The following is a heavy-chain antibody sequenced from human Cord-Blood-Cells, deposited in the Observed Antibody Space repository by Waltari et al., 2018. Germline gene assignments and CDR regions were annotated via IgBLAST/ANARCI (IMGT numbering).Heavy chain of an antibody. J-gene: IGHJ4*02. V-gene: IGHV6-1*01. D-gene: IGHD6-6*01. CDR1: GESCSGNSAP. Sequence: VQLQQSGPGLVKPSQTLSPHCPISGESCSGNSAPWNWTRQSPSRGLEWLGRTYYRSKWYNDYAVSVKSRITINPDTSKNQFSLQLNSVTPEDTAVYYCARGGSSSSLFDYWGQGTLVTVSS. CDR3: ARGGSSSSLFDY. CDR2: TYYRSKWYN.